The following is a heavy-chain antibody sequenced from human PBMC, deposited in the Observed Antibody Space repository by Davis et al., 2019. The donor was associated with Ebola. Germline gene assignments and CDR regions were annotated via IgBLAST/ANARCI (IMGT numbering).Heavy chain of an antibody. CDR1: GYTFTSYG. CDR2: INPSGGST. CDR3: ARGAAADWDIDY. J-gene: IGHJ4*02. Sequence: ASVKVSCKASGYTFTSYGISWVRQAPGQGLEWMGIINPSGGSTSYAQKFQGRVTMTRDTSTSTVYMELSSLRSEDTAVYYCARGAAADWDIDYWGQGTLVTVSS. D-gene: IGHD6-13*01. V-gene: IGHV1-46*01.